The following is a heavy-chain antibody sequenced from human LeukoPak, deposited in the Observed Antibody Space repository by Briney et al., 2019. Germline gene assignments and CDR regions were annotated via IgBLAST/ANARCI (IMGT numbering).Heavy chain of an antibody. D-gene: IGHD3-16*01. V-gene: IGHV3-21*01. J-gene: IGHJ6*03. CDR2: ISSSSSYI. CDR3: ASWAGAHYYCYMDV. Sequence: GGSLRLSCAASGFTFSSYSMNWVRQAPGKGLEWVSSISSSSSYIYYADSVKGRFTISRDNAKNSLYLQMNSLRAEDTAVYYCASWAGAHYYCYMDVWGKGTTVTVSS. CDR1: GFTFSSYS.